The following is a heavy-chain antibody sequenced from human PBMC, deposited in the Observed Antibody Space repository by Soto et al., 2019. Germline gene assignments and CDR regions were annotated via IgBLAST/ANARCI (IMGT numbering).Heavy chain of an antibody. V-gene: IGHV3-30-3*01. CDR3: ARNIGSSGYYLGY. CDR2: ISYDGSNK. Sequence: QVQLVESGGGVVQPGRSLRLSCAASGFTFSSYAMHWVRQAPGKGPEWVAVISYDGSNKYYADSVKGRFTISRDNSKNTLYLQMNSLRAEDTAVYYCARNIGSSGYYLGYWGQGTLVTVSS. D-gene: IGHD3-22*01. CDR1: GFTFSSYA. J-gene: IGHJ4*02.